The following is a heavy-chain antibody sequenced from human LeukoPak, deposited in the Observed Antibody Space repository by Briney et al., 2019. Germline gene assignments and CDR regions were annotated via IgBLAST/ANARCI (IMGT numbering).Heavy chain of an antibody. CDR1: GYTFTSYD. D-gene: IGHD6-13*01. V-gene: IGHV1-8*01. CDR2: MNPNSGNT. Sequence: ASVKVSCKASGYTFTSYDINWVRQATGQGLEWMGWMNPNSGNTGYAQKLQGRVTMTRNTSISTAYMELSSLRSEDTAVYYCARDPGVAAAGYFDYWGQGTLVTVSS. CDR3: ARDPGVAAAGYFDY. J-gene: IGHJ4*02.